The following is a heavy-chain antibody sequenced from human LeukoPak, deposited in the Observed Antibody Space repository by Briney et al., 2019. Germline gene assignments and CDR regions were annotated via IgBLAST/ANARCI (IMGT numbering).Heavy chain of an antibody. D-gene: IGHD2-2*01. J-gene: IGHJ5*02. CDR3: ATAPYRRGLPAYFARGFDP. Sequence: PSQTLSLTCTVSGGSISSGGYYWSWIRQHPGKGLEWIGYIYYSGSTYYNPSLKSRVTISVDTSKNQFSLKLSSVTAADTAVYYCATAPYRRGLPAYFARGFDPWGQGTLVTVSS. CDR2: IYYSGST. V-gene: IGHV4-31*03. CDR1: GGSISSGGYY.